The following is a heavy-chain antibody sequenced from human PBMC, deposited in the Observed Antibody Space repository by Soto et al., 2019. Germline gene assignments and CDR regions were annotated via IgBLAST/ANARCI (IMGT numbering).Heavy chain of an antibody. CDR1: GYRFTSYG. J-gene: IGHJ6*02. CDR3: ARGSCGPAAMPPHCYGMDV. D-gene: IGHD2-2*01. CDR2: ISAYNGNT. V-gene: IGHV1-18*01. Sequence: ASVKVSCKASGYRFTSYGISWVRQAPGQGLEWMGWISAYNGNTNYAQKLQGWVTMTRDRSISTAYMELSRLRSDDTAVYYCARGSCGPAAMPPHCYGMDVWGQGTTVTVSS.